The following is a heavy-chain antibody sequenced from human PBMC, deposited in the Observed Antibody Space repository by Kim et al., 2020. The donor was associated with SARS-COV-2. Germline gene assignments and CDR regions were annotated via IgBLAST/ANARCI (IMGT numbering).Heavy chain of an antibody. CDR3: AHAVGGFFGQQLAEYYFDY. D-gene: IGHD6-13*01. V-gene: IGHV4-59*01. Sequence: SETLSLTCTVSGGSISSYYWSWIRQPPGKGLEWIGYIYYSGSTNYNPSLKSRVTISVDTSKNQFSLKLSSVTAADTAVYYCAHAVGGFFGQQLAEYYFDYWGQGTLVSVSS. CDR1: GGSISSYY. J-gene: IGHJ4*02. CDR2: IYYSGST.